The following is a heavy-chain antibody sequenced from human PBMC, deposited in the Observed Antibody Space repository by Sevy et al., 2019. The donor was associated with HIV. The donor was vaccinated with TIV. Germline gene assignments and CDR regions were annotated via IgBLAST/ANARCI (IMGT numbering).Heavy chain of an antibody. Sequence: GGSLRLSCAASGFTFSSYSMNWVRQAPGKGLEWVSYISSSSSTIYYADSVKGRFTISRDNAKNSLYLQMNILRDEDTAVYYCARDRTMVRGVIIEERLYYYYMDVWGKGTTVTVSS. CDR1: GFTFSSYS. CDR3: ARDRTMVRGVIIEERLYYYYMDV. CDR2: ISSSSSTI. D-gene: IGHD3-10*01. J-gene: IGHJ6*03. V-gene: IGHV3-48*02.